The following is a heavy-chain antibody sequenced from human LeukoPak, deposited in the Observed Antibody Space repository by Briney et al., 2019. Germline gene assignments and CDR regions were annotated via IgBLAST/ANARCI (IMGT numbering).Heavy chain of an antibody. J-gene: IGHJ4*02. V-gene: IGHV3-30*18. Sequence: GGSLRLSCAGSGFSFSHYAINWVRQAPGKGLEWVAVISYDGSNKYYADSVKGRFTISRDNSKNTLYPQMNSLRAEDTAVYYCAKDLLPTAEYYFDYWGQGTLVTVSS. D-gene: IGHD4-17*01. CDR2: ISYDGSNK. CDR3: AKDLLPTAEYYFDY. CDR1: GFSFSHYA.